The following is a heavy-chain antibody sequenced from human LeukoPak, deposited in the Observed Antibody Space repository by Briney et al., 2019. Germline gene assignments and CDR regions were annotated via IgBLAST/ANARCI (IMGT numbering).Heavy chain of an antibody. Sequence: SETLSLTCTVSGYSISSGYYWGWIRQPPGKGLEWIGSIYHSGSTYYNPSLKSRVTISVDTSKNQFSLKLSSVTAADTAVYYCARDNSSWYNWFDPWGQGTLVTVSS. CDR1: GYSISSGYY. D-gene: IGHD6-13*01. CDR3: ARDNSSWYNWFDP. J-gene: IGHJ5*02. V-gene: IGHV4-38-2*02. CDR2: IYHSGST.